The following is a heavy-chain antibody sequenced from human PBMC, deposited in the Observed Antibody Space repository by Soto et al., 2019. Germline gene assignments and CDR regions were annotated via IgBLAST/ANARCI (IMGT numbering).Heavy chain of an antibody. D-gene: IGHD3-16*01. CDR3: VRSWVTGKGGMDV. V-gene: IGHV1-18*01. J-gene: IGHJ6*02. CDR2: INGYTGNT. Sequence: QVQLVQSGGEVKKPGASVKVSCKASGYTFTSYGFSWVRQAPGQGLEWMGWINGYTGNTHYAQKFQGRVTMTIDTSTRTAYMELWTLISDDTAVYYCVRSWVTGKGGMDVWGQGTTVTVSS. CDR1: GYTFTSYG.